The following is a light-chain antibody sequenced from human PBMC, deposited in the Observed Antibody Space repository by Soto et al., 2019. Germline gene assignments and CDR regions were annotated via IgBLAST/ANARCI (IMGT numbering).Light chain of an antibody. Sequence: QSVLTQPASVSGSPGQSITISCTGTSSDVGAYNYVSWYQQHPGKAPKLMIYEVSNRPSGVSNRFSGSKSGNTASLTISGLQAEDEADYYCSSYTSSSTPYVFGTGTK. CDR3: SSYTSSSTPYV. J-gene: IGLJ1*01. V-gene: IGLV2-14*01. CDR1: SSDVGAYNY. CDR2: EVS.